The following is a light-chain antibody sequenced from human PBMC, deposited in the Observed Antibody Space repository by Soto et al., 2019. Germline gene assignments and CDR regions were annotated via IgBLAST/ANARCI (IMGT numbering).Light chain of an antibody. CDR2: DNS. V-gene: IGLV1-40*01. CDR3: CSYATINTFV. Sequence: VLTQPPSVSGAPGQRVTISCIGSNSNIGTDYDVHWYQQFPGTAPKVLIYDNSNRPSGVPDRFSASRSGTSASLAIAGLQAEDEADYYCCSYATINTFVFGTGTKGTVL. CDR1: NSNIGTDYD. J-gene: IGLJ1*01.